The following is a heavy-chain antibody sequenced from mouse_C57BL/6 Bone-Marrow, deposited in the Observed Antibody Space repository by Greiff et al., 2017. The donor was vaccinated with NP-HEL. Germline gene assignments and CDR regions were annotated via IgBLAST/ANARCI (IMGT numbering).Heavy chain of an antibody. Sequence: VQLQQSVAELVRPGASVKLSCTASGFNIKNNYMHWVKQRPEQGLEWIGRIDPANGNTKYAPKFQGKATITADTTSNTAYLQLSSLTSEDTAIYYCATYASNYVRAMDYWGQGTSVTVSS. J-gene: IGHJ4*01. D-gene: IGHD2-5*01. CDR2: IDPANGNT. CDR1: GFNIKNNY. CDR3: ATYASNYVRAMDY. V-gene: IGHV14-3*01.